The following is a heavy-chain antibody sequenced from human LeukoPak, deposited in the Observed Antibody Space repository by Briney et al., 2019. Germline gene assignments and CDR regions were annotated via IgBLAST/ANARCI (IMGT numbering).Heavy chain of an antibody. V-gene: IGHV4-59*01. CDR2: IDHTGIT. D-gene: IGHD3-10*01. J-gene: IGHJ4*02. Sequence: PSETLSLTCTVSDDSITIYYWTWIRQPPGKGLEWIGYIDHTGITNYNPSLNSRVTISRDTSKNQFSLKLSSVTAADTAVYYCARVSYYGSGIEKSYYFDYWGQGTLVTVSS. CDR3: ARVSYYGSGIEKSYYFDY. CDR1: DDSITIYY.